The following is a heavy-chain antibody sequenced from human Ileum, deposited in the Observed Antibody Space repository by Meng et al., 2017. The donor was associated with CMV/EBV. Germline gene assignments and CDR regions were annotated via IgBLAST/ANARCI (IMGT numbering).Heavy chain of an antibody. CDR2: ISNSGGST. D-gene: IGHD1-1*01. CDR1: GFTFSSSP. Sequence: EVQLLESGGGLVQPGGSLRLSCAASGFTFSSSPMNWVRQAPGKGLEWVSGISNSGGSTYYADSVKGRFTVSRDNSKNTLYLQMDSLRAEDTAVYYCATEDWNADYWGQGTLVTVS. J-gene: IGHJ4*02. CDR3: ATEDWNADY. V-gene: IGHV3-23*01.